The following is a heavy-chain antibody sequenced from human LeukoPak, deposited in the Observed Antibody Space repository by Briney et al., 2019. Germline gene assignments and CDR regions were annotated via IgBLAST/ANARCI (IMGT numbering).Heavy chain of an antibody. CDR1: GFTVSSNY. CDR3: ACRIAAAGSYAFDI. D-gene: IGHD6-13*01. J-gene: IGHJ3*02. V-gene: IGHV3-53*01. Sequence: GGSLRLSCAASGFTVSSNYMTWVRQAPGKGLEWVSVIYSGGGTSYADSVKGRFTISRDNSKNTLYLQMNSLRADDTAVYYCACRIAAAGSYAFDIWSQGTMVTVSS. CDR2: IYSGGGT.